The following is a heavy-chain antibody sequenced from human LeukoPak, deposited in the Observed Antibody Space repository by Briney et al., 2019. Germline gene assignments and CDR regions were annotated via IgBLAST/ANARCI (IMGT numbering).Heavy chain of an antibody. V-gene: IGHV3-7*01. CDR2: IKQDGSEK. Sequence: VGSLRLSCAASGFTFTSYWMTWVRQAPGKGLEWVANIKQDGSEKYYVDSVKGRFTISRDNAKNSLYLQMDSLRVEDTAVYYCARVRGSQSFDYWGQGTLVTVSS. J-gene: IGHJ4*02. D-gene: IGHD1-26*01. CDR1: GFTFTSYW. CDR3: ARVRGSQSFDY.